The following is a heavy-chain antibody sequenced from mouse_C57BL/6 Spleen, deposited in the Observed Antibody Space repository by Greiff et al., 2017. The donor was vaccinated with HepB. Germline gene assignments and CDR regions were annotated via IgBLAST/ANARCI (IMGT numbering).Heavy chain of an antibody. D-gene: IGHD1-1*01. J-gene: IGHJ1*03. CDR3: ARSEYYGSSPWYFDV. CDR2: INPYNGDT. V-gene: IGHV1-20*01. CDR1: GYSFTGYF. Sequence: VQLQQSGPELVKPGDSVKISCKASGYSFTGYFMNWVMQSHGKSLEWIGRINPYNGDTFYNQKFKGKATLTVDKSSSTAHMELRSLTSEDSAVYYCARSEYYGSSPWYFDVWGTGTTVTVSS.